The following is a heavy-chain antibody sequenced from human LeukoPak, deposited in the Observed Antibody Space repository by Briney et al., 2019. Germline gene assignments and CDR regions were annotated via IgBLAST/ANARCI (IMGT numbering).Heavy chain of an antibody. CDR2: IYHSGST. CDR3: ARKSSWYFDY. CDR1: GYSISSGYY. V-gene: IGHV4-38-2*02. J-gene: IGHJ4*02. D-gene: IGHD6-13*01. Sequence: KPSETLSLTCTVSGYSISSGYYWGWIRQPPGKGLEWIGSIYHSGSTYYNPSLKSRVTISVDTSKNQFSLKLSSVTAADTAVYYCARKSSWYFDYWGQGTLVTVSS.